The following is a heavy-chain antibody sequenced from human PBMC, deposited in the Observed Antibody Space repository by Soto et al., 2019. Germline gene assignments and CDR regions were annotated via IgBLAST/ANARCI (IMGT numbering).Heavy chain of an antibody. D-gene: IGHD1-26*01. CDR3: WSTKVRSTTLRWYFDY. CDR2: TIPIFGTE. Sequence: VPYLDCRGSFHRYAIRGVRQAAGQGLEWMGGTIPIFGTENYAQKFQGTGTLTGDESTRTAYLELSSLRPQGTGVYYFWSTKVRSTTLRWYFDYWGQGTLVTVSS. V-gene: IGHV1-69*01. CDR1: RGSFHRYA. J-gene: IGHJ4*02.